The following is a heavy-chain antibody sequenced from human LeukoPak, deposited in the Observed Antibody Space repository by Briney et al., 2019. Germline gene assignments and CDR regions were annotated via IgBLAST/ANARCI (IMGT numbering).Heavy chain of an antibody. CDR1: GGSFSGYY. CDR2: INHSGST. Sequence: SETLSLTCAVYGGSFSGYYWSWIRQPPGKGLEWIGEINHSGSTNYNPSLKCRVTISVDTSKNQFSLKLSSVTAADTAVYYCARVSSGWSDAFDIWGQGTMVTVSS. J-gene: IGHJ3*02. CDR3: ARVSSGWSDAFDI. V-gene: IGHV4-34*01. D-gene: IGHD6-19*01.